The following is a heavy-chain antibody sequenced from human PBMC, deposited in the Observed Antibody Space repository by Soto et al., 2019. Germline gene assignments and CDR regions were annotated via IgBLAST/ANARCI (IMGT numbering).Heavy chain of an antibody. J-gene: IGHJ4*01. V-gene: IGHV4-30-2*06. Sequence: SETLSLTCAVSGDSISGGGFSWNWIRQSPGKGLEWIGYIYPSGTSYFNPSLKSRVSIPLDKSRNQFSLRLSSMTAADTAVYYCARGHYFGSGSTDWGHGTLVTVSS. CDR2: IYPSGTS. CDR3: ARGHYFGSGSTD. CDR1: GDSISGGGFS. D-gene: IGHD3-10*01.